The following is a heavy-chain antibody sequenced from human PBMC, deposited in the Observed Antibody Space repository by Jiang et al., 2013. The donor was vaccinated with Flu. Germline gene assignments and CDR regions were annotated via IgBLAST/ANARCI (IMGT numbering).Heavy chain of an antibody. CDR3: ARDTSSIRVFDY. CDR2: TYYRSKWYN. V-gene: IGHV6-1*01. J-gene: IGHJ4*02. D-gene: IGHD2/OR15-2a*01. CDR1: GDSVSSNSAA. Sequence: QTLSVTCVISGDSVSSNSAAWNWVRQSPSRGLEWLGRTYYRSKWYNDYTVSVKGRITINADTSKNQFSLQLNSVTPEDTAVYYCARDTSSIRVFDYWGQGTLVTVSS.